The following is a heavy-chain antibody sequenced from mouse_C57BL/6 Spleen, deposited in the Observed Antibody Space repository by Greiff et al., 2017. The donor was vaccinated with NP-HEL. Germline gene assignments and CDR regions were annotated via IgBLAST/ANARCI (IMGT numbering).Heavy chain of an antibody. CDR3: ARDTTVVATTPLAY. CDR1: GYTFTSYW. CDR2: IDPNSGGT. D-gene: IGHD1-1*01. J-gene: IGHJ3*01. V-gene: IGHV1-72*01. Sequence: QVQLQQSGAELVKPGASVKLSCKASGYTFTSYWMHWVKQRPGRGLEWIGRIDPNSGGTKYNEKFKSKATLTVDKPSSTAYMQLSSLTSEDSAVYYCARDTTVVATTPLAYWGQGTLVTVYA.